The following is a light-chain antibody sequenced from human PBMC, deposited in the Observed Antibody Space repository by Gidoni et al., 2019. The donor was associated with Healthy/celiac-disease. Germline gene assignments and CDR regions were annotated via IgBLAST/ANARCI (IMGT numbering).Light chain of an antibody. Sequence: DIQMTQSPSSLYASVGDRVTITCQASQDISNYLNWYQQKPGKAPKLLIYDASNLEPGVPSRFSGSGSGTDFTFTISSLQPEDIATYYCQQYDNLPLTFGGGTKVEIK. J-gene: IGKJ4*01. V-gene: IGKV1-33*01. CDR1: QDISNY. CDR3: QQYDNLPLT. CDR2: DAS.